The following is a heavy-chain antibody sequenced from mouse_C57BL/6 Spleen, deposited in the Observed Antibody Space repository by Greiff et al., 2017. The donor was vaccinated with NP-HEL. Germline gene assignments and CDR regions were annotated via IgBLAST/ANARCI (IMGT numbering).Heavy chain of an antibody. CDR2: ISDGGSYT. Sequence: EVKVVESGGGLVKPGGSLKLSCAASGFTFSSYAMSWVRQTPEKRLEWVATISDGGSYTYYPDNVKGRFTISRDNAKNNLYLQMSHLKSEDTAMYYCARDQWLLRAMDYWGQGTSVTVSS. V-gene: IGHV5-4*01. D-gene: IGHD2-3*01. CDR1: GFTFSSYA. J-gene: IGHJ4*01. CDR3: ARDQWLLRAMDY.